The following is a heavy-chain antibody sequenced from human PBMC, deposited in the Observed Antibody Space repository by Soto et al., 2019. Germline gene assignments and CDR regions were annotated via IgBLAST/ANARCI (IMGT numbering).Heavy chain of an antibody. D-gene: IGHD3-10*01. CDR3: ARDPPHSSYGSGSYSWYYYYYGMDV. V-gene: IGHV1-3*01. Sequence: ASVKVSCKASGYTFTGYAMHWVRQAPGQRLEWMGWINAGNGNTKYSQKFQGRVTITRDTSASTAYMELSSLRSEDTAVYYCARDPPHSSYGSGSYSWYYYYYGMDVWGQGTTVTVSS. CDR2: INAGNGNT. CDR1: GYTFTGYA. J-gene: IGHJ6*02.